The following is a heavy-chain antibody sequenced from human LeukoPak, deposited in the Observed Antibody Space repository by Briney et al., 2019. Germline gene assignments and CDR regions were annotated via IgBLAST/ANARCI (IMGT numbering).Heavy chain of an antibody. CDR3: ARGGYCSSTSCPWNWFDP. CDR1: GYSFTSYW. D-gene: IGHD2-2*01. J-gene: IGHJ5*02. CDR2: IYPGDSDT. Sequence: GESLKISCKGSGYSFTSYWIGWVRQMPGKGLEWMGIIYPGDSDTRYSPSFQGQVTISADKSISTAYLQWSSLKASDTAMYYCARGGYCSSTSCPWNWFDPWGQGTLVTVSS. V-gene: IGHV5-51*01.